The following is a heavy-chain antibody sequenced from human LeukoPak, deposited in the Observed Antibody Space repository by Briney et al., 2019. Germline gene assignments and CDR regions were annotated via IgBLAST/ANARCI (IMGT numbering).Heavy chain of an antibody. J-gene: IGHJ5*02. CDR3: ARDGSQVVAANWFDP. CDR2: INPNSGGT. Sequence: ASXKVSCXASGYTFTGYYMHWVRQAPGQGLEWMGWINPNSGGTNYAQKFQGRVTITRDTSISTAYMELSRLRSDDTAVYYCARDGSQVVAANWFDPWGQGTLVTVSS. D-gene: IGHD2-15*01. CDR1: GYTFTGYY. V-gene: IGHV1-2*02.